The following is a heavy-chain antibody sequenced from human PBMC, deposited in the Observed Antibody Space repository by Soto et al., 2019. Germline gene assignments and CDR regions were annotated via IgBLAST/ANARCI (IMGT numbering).Heavy chain of an antibody. CDR2: SNPGGGAT. CDR1: GYIFTNFY. V-gene: IGHV1-46*01. Sequence: QVQLVQSGAEVKRPGASVKVSCKASGYIFTNFYIYWVRQAPGQGLEYIGISNPGGGATDYAQKFQGRVTMTRETSTSTVYMELSSLTYEDTAVYYCARGIVGALIRWFDSWGQGTLVTVSS. CDR3: ARGIVGALIRWFDS. D-gene: IGHD1-26*01. J-gene: IGHJ5*01.